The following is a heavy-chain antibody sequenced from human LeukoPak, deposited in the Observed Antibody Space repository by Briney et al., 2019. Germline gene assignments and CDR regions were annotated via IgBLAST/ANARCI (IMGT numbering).Heavy chain of an antibody. Sequence: GGSLRLSYAASGFTFDDYAMHWVRQAPGKGLEWVSGINWSGDRIGYADSVKGRFTISRDNAKNTLYLQMNSLRAEDTAVYYCASRGVVTGAFDIWGQGTMVTVSS. V-gene: IGHV3-9*01. CDR2: INWSGDRI. CDR3: ASRGVVTGAFDI. CDR1: GFTFDDYA. J-gene: IGHJ3*02. D-gene: IGHD2-15*01.